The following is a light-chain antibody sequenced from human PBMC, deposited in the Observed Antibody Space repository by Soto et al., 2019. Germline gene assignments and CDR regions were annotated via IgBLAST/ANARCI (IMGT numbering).Light chain of an antibody. V-gene: IGKV3-15*01. CDR3: QQYSNWPPTT. CDR1: QSVSIH. CDR2: DTS. J-gene: IGKJ5*01. Sequence: ETVMTQYPGTLSVSLGGRATLSRRASQSVSIHLAWYQQKPGQAPRLLIYDTSTRATGIPARFSGSGSGTEFTLTISSLQSVDFAVYYCQQYSNWPPTTFGQGTRLEIK.